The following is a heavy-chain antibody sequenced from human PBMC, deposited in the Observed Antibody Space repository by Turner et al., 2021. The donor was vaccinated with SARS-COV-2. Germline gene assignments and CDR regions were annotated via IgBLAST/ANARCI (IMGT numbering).Heavy chain of an antibody. V-gene: IGHV4-39*01. CDR2: SYDSGSA. Sequence: QLPLQESGPGLVKPSETLSLTCTVSGGSISSSSYYWGWSRQPPGKGLEWIGNSYDSGSAYYNPSLKSRVTISVDPAKNQFSLKLTSVTDADTAVYYCARLMDTAMDYYGTDVWGQGTTVTVSS. D-gene: IGHD5-18*01. J-gene: IGHJ6*02. CDR3: ARLMDTAMDYYGTDV. CDR1: GGSISSSSYY.